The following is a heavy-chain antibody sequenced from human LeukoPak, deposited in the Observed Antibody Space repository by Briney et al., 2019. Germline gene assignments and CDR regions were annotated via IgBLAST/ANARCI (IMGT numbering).Heavy chain of an antibody. CDR2: ISSSSSYT. Sequence: SGGSLRLSCAASGFTFSDYYMSWIRQAPGKGLEWVSYISSSSSYTNYADSVKGRFTISRDNAKNSLYPQMNSLRAEDTAVYYCARSGSGSYYDYWGQGTLVTVSS. V-gene: IGHV3-11*03. D-gene: IGHD1-26*01. CDR1: GFTFSDYY. J-gene: IGHJ4*02. CDR3: ARSGSGSYYDY.